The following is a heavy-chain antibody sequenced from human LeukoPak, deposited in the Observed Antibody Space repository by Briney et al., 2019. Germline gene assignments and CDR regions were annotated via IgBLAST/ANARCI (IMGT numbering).Heavy chain of an antibody. D-gene: IGHD1-26*01. CDR2: IYSGGST. Sequence: GGSLRLSCAASGFTVSSNYMSWVRQAPGEGLEWVSVIYSGGSTYYADSVKGRFTISRHNSKNTLYLQMNSLRAEDTAVYYCASAGGGSPTYYYYYYGMDVWGQGTTVTVSS. J-gene: IGHJ6*02. CDR3: ASAGGGSPTYYYYYYGMDV. CDR1: GFTVSSNY. V-gene: IGHV3-53*04.